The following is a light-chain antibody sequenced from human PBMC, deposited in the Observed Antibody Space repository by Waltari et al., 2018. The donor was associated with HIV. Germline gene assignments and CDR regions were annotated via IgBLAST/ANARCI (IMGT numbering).Light chain of an antibody. CDR1: SRNIGSDHV. CDR2: EVT. Sequence: QSALTQPASVSGSPGQSITIPCTGNSRNIGSDHVVAWYQQHPGEAPKLIIYEVTKRPSGVSNRFSGSKSGNTASLTISVLQAEDEADYYCCSCPRSGIRYVFGTGTKVTVL. V-gene: IGLV2-23*02. J-gene: IGLJ1*01. CDR3: CSCPRSGIRYV.